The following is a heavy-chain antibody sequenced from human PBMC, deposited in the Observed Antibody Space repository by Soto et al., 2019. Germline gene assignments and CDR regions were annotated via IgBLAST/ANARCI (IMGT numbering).Heavy chain of an antibody. CDR3: ARRRASDYGGNHHPYYFDL. V-gene: IGHV4-34*01. CDR1: GGSFSGYY. D-gene: IGHD4-17*01. Sequence: PLETLSLTCAVYGGSFSGYYWSWIRQPPGKGLEWIGEINHSGSTNYNPSLKSRVTISVDTSKNQFSLKLTSVTTADTAVYYCARRRASDYGGNHHPYYFDLWGQGALVTVSS. CDR2: INHSGST. J-gene: IGHJ4*02.